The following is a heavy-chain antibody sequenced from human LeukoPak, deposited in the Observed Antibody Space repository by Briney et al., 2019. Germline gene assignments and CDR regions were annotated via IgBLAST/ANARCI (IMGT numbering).Heavy chain of an antibody. V-gene: IGHV1-8*02. CDR3: AHDSSGYDNAFDI. J-gene: IGHJ3*02. CDR1: GYTFTSYD. CDR2: MNPNSGNT. Sequence: ASVKVSCKASGYTFTSYDINWVRQATGQGLEWMGWMNPNSGNTGYAQKFQGRVTMTRDTSISTAYMELSRLRSDDTAVYYCAHDSSGYDNAFDIWGQGTMVTVSS. D-gene: IGHD3-22*01.